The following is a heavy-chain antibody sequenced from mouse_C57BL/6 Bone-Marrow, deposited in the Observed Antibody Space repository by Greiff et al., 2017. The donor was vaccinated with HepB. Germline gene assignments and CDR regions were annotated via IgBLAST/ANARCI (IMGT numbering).Heavy chain of an antibody. CDR1: GYTFTDYY. CDR2: INPYNGGT. CDR3: ASPAYYSNVYWYFDV. Sequence: EVQLQQSGPVLVKPGASVKMSCKASGYTFTDYYMNWVKQSHGKSLEWIGVINPYNGGTSYNQKFKGKATLTVDKSSSTAYMELNSLTSEDSAVYYCASPAYYSNVYWYFDVWGTGTTVTVSS. J-gene: IGHJ1*03. D-gene: IGHD2-5*01. V-gene: IGHV1-19*01.